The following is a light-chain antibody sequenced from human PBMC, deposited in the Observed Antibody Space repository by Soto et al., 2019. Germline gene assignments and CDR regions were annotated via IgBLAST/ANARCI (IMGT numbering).Light chain of an antibody. Sequence: QSVLTQPPSVSAAPGQRVSISCPGSSSNVGKNFVSWYQHVPGKAPKLLIYDNQKRPSGIPDRFSASKSGTLATLDITGLQTGDEADYYCGTWDSSLTIGVIFGGGTNLTVL. V-gene: IGLV1-51*01. J-gene: IGLJ2*01. CDR1: SSNVGKNF. CDR3: GTWDSSLTIGVI. CDR2: DNQ.